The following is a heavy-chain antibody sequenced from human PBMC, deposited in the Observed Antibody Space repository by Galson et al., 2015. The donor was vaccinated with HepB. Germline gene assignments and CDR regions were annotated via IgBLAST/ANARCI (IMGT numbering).Heavy chain of an antibody. V-gene: IGHV1-46*01. CDR2: INPSGGST. J-gene: IGHJ3*02. CDR3: AREGGIAVAHDAFDI. Sequence: SCKASGYTFTSYYMHWVRQAPGQGLEWMGIINPSGGSTSYAQKFQGRVTMTRDTSTSTVYMELSSLRSEDTAVYYCAREGGIAVAHDAFDIWGQGTMVTVSS. CDR1: GYTFTSYY. D-gene: IGHD6-19*01.